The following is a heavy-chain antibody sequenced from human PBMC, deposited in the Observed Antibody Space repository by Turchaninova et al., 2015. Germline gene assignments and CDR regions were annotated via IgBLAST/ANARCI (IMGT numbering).Heavy chain of an antibody. CDR2: IKSKTDGGRT. CDR1: GFTFGNAW. CDR3: TTDLHTLYYYDSSGYYSLDY. V-gene: IGHV3-15*01. Sequence: EVQLVESGGGLVKPGGSLRLSCAASGFTFGNAWMSWVRKAPGRGLEWVGRIKSKTDGGRTDYTAPGKGRFTISRDDSKNTLYLQMNSLKTEDTAVYYCTTDLHTLYYYDSSGYYSLDYWGQGTLVTVSS. J-gene: IGHJ4*02. D-gene: IGHD3-22*01.